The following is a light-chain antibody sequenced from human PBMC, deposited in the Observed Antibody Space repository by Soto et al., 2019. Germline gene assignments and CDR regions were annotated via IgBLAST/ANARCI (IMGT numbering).Light chain of an antibody. CDR2: SAS. J-gene: IGKJ4*01. V-gene: IGKV1-39*01. CDR1: QSVSNY. Sequence: DIQMTQSPSSLSASVGEGVTITCRASQSVSNYVNWYQQKPGKAPKLLMYSASRLQSGVPSRFSGSGSGTDFTLTISSLQPEDFVTYFCQQADSFPLTFGGGTKVDI. CDR3: QQADSFPLT.